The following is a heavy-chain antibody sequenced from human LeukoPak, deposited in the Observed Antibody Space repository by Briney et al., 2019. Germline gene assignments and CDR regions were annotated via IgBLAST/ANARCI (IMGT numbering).Heavy chain of an antibody. D-gene: IGHD4-17*01. J-gene: IGHJ6*03. CDR1: GSTFSSYS. Sequence: GGSLRLSCTASGSTFSSYSMNWVRQAPGKGLEWVSSISSSSSYIYYADSVKGRFTISRDNAKNSLYLQMNSLRAEDRAVYYCARENIFAPVTFPPMDVWGKGTTVTVSS. V-gene: IGHV3-21*01. CDR3: ARENIFAPVTFPPMDV. CDR2: ISSSSSYI.